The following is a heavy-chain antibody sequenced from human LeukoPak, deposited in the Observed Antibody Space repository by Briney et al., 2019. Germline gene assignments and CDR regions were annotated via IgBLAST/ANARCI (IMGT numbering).Heavy chain of an antibody. CDR3: AREYTMVRGVIKGSDAFDI. J-gene: IGHJ3*02. CDR2: INPSGGST. V-gene: IGHV1-46*01. Sequence: ASVKVSCKASGYTFTSYYMHWVRQVPGQGLEWMGIINPSGGSTSYAQKFQGRVTMTRDTSTSTVYMELSSLRSEDTAVYYCAREYTMVRGVIKGSDAFDIWGQGTMVTVSS. CDR1: GYTFTSYY. D-gene: IGHD3-10*01.